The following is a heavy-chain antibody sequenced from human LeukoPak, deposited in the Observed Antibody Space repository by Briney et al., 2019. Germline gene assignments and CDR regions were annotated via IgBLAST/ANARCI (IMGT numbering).Heavy chain of an antibody. D-gene: IGHD3-10*01. J-gene: IGHJ4*02. Sequence: PGGSLRLSCAASGFTFSSYAMSWVRQAPGKGLEWVSAISGSGGSTYYADSVKGRFTISRDNSKNTLYLRMNSLRAEDTAVYYCARSYYYGSGSYLPAFWGQGALVTVSS. CDR3: ARSYYYGSGSYLPAF. CDR1: GFTFSSYA. V-gene: IGHV3-23*01. CDR2: ISGSGGST.